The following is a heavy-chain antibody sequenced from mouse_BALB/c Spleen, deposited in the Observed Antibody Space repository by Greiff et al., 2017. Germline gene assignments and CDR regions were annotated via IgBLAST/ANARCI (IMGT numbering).Heavy chain of an antibody. J-gene: IGHJ4*01. CDR1: GFTFSSYA. V-gene: IGHV5-9-4*01. Sequence: EVKLMESGGGLVKPGGSLKLSCAASGFTFSSYAMSWVRQSPEKRLEWVAEISSGGSYTYYPDTVTGRFTISRDNAKNTLYLEMSSLRSEDTAMYYCASYYGSSPYAMDYWGQGTSVTVSS. CDR3: ASYYGSSPYAMDY. D-gene: IGHD1-1*01. CDR2: ISSGGSYT.